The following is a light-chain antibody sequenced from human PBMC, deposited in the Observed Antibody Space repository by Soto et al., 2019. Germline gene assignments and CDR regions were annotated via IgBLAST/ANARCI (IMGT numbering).Light chain of an antibody. Sequence: QSALTQPPSASGSPGQSVTSSCTGTSSDVGAYKYVSWYQQHPGKAPKLMIYEVTKRPSGVPGRFSGSKSGNTASLTVSGLQAEDEADYYCSSYAGNNNFVVFGGGTKVTVL. V-gene: IGLV2-8*01. CDR3: SSYAGNNNFVV. CDR1: SSDVGAYKY. CDR2: EVT. J-gene: IGLJ2*01.